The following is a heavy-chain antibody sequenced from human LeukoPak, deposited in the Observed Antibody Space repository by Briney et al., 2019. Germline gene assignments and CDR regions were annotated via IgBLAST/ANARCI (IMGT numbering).Heavy chain of an antibody. CDR2: IKQDGSEK. D-gene: IGHD2-21*01. CDR3: AKGGVAYCGGDCYYSDYYYYYMDV. V-gene: IGHV3-7*03. Sequence: GGSLRLSCAASGFTFSSYWMSWVRQAPGKGLEWVANIKQDGSEKYYVDSVKGRFTISRDNSKNTLYLQMNSLRAEDTAVYYCAKGGVAYCGGDCYYSDYYYYYMDVWGKGTTVTVSS. J-gene: IGHJ6*03. CDR1: GFTFSSYW.